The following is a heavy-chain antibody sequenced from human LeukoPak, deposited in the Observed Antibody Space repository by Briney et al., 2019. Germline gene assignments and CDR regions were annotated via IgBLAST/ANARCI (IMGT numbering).Heavy chain of an antibody. CDR3: AWTYHDSSGKSNWFDP. J-gene: IGHJ5*02. V-gene: IGHV1-18*01. Sequence: ASVKVSCKASGYTFTNYGISWARQAPGQGLEWMGWISAYNGNTKYAQKFQGRATMTTETSTSTAYMELRSLRSDDTAFYYCAWTYHDSSGKSNWFDPWGQGTLVTVSS. D-gene: IGHD3-22*01. CDR1: GYTFTNYG. CDR2: ISAYNGNT.